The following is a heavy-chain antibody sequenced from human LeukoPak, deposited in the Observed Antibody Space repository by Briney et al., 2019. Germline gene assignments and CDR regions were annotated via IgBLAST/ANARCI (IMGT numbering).Heavy chain of an antibody. J-gene: IGHJ4*02. Sequence: VASVKVSCKASGYTFTSCDINWVRQATGQGLEWMGWMNPNSGNTGYGQSFQGRIIMTRDISIGTAYMELSNLTSEDTAIYYCTRGSSGRRDNWGQGTLVTVSA. CDR2: MNPNSGNT. D-gene: IGHD6-19*01. CDR1: GYTFTSCD. CDR3: TRGSSGRRDN. V-gene: IGHV1-8*01.